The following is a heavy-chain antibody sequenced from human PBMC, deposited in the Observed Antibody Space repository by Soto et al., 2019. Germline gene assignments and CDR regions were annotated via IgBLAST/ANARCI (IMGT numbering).Heavy chain of an antibody. Sequence: SETLSLTCAVSGGSISSSNWWSWVRQPPGKGLEWIGEIYHSGSTNYNPSLKSRVTISVDKSKNQFSLKLSSVTAADTAVYYCARETTMVRGVIIKGPPLFDYWGQGTLVTVS. V-gene: IGHV4-4*02. CDR2: IYHSGST. CDR1: GGSISSSNW. CDR3: ARETTMVRGVIIKGPPLFDY. D-gene: IGHD3-10*01. J-gene: IGHJ4*02.